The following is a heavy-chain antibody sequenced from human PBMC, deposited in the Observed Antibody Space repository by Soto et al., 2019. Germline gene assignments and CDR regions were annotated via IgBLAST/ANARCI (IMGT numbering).Heavy chain of an antibody. Sequence: GGSLRLSCAASGFTFSSYGMHWVRQAPGKGLEWVAVISYDGSNKYYADSVKGRFTISRDNSKNTLYLQMNSLRAEDTAVYYCAKDAGGVWSIAAFYYYYGMDVWGQGTTVTVSS. D-gene: IGHD6-6*01. J-gene: IGHJ6*02. V-gene: IGHV3-30*18. CDR1: GFTFSSYG. CDR2: ISYDGSNK. CDR3: AKDAGGVWSIAAFYYYYGMDV.